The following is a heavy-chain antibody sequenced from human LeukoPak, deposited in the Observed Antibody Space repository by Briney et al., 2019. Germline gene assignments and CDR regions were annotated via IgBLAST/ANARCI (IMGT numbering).Heavy chain of an antibody. D-gene: IGHD3-10*01. V-gene: IGHV1-2*02. CDR2: IVPNSGGT. CDR3: ARGTGTTMVRGVITNYFDL. J-gene: IGHJ2*01. Sequence: ASVRVSCKSSGYTFTAHYIHWVRQAPGQGLQWMGCIVPNSGGTNYAQKFLGSVTMTGDTSINTAFMELSRLRSDDTAIYYCARGTGTTMVRGVITNYFDLWGRGSLVTVSS. CDR1: GYTFTAHY.